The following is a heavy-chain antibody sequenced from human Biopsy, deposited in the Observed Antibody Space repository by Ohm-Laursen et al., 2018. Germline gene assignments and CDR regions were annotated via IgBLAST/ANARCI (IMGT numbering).Heavy chain of an antibody. CDR2: MTPTT. Sequence: GSSVKVSCKTSGYTFTSYYIHWVRQAPGQGLEWMGVMTPTTTYAQKFQGRLTMTRDTSTSTVYMEPSSLRSEDTAVYYCARRDSLDYWGQGTLVTVSS. J-gene: IGHJ4*02. CDR1: GYTFTSYY. CDR3: ARRDSLDY. V-gene: IGHV1-46*01.